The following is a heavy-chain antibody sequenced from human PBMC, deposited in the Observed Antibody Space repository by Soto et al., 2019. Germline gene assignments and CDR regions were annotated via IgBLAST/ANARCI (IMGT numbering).Heavy chain of an antibody. V-gene: IGHV4-34*01. Sequence: XETLSLTCSVEGWSFSGYYWSWIRQPPGKGLDWIGEINHSGSTNYNPSLKSRVTISVDTSKNQFSLKLSSVTAADTAVYYCARTGLRYFDWLLYNNWFDHWGQGTLVTVSS. D-gene: IGHD3-9*01. CDR2: INHSGST. J-gene: IGHJ5*02. CDR3: ARTGLRYFDWLLYNNWFDH. CDR1: GWSFSGYY.